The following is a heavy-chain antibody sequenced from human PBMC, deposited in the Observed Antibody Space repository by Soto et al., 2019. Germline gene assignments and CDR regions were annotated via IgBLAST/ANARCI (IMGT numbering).Heavy chain of an antibody. Sequence: ASVKVSCKASGYSFTSYYIHWVRQAPGQGLEWMGVVDPSSGSTTYTQKFQGRVTMTRDTSTNTVYMELSSLRSDDTAVYYCARDKEGYKRRDFVYWDQGTRVT. D-gene: IGHD5-12*01. J-gene: IGHJ4*02. CDR3: ARDKEGYKRRDFVY. CDR2: VDPSSGST. V-gene: IGHV1-46*01. CDR1: GYSFTSYY.